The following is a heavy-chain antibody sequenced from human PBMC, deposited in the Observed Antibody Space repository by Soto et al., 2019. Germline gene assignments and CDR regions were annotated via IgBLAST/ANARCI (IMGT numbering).Heavy chain of an antibody. Sequence: EVQLVESGGGLVQPGGSLRLSCAASGFTLSNYWMHWARQAPGRGLVWVSRISSDGSSTNYADSVKGRFTISRDNAKNTLHLQMNSLRAEDTAVYYDARVPYCSSSSCYNYFDSWGQGTLVTVSS. CDR1: GFTLSNYW. V-gene: IGHV3-74*01. CDR3: ARVPYCSSSSCYNYFDS. D-gene: IGHD2-2*01. CDR2: ISSDGSST. J-gene: IGHJ4*02.